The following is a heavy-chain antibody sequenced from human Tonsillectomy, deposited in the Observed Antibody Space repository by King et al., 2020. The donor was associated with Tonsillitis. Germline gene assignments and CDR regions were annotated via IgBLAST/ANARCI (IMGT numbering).Heavy chain of an antibody. J-gene: IGHJ4*02. D-gene: IGHD6-6*01. CDR3: ARSPLGASSVQFDY. CDR2: ISSSRTYT. Sequence: VQLVGSGGGLVKPGGSLRLSCAASGFTFSDYYMSWIRQAPGKGLEWLSYISSSRTYTNYADCVKGRFTISREKPKNSLYLQMNSLRAEDTAVYYCARSPLGASSVQFDYWGQGTLVTVSS. CDR1: GFTFSDYY. V-gene: IGHV3-11*05.